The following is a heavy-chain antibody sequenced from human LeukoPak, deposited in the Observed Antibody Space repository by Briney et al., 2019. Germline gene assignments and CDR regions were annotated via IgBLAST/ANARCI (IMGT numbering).Heavy chain of an antibody. CDR2: VNPNSGGT. CDR1: GYTFTGYY. CDR3: ARERTLTSCYDY. Sequence: GASVKVSCKASGYTFTGYYMHWVRQAPGQGLEWMGWVNPNSGGTNYAQKFQGRVTMTRDTSISTAYMELSRLRSDDTAVYYCARERTLTSCYDYWGQGTLVTVSS. D-gene: IGHD2-15*01. J-gene: IGHJ4*02. V-gene: IGHV1-2*02.